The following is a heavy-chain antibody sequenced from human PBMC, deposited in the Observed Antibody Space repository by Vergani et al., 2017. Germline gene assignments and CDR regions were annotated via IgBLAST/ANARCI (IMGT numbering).Heavy chain of an antibody. CDR3: ARTGYSYSKAFDY. CDR2: IDWVDDK. D-gene: IGHD5-18*01. V-gene: IGHV2-70*15. Sequence: QVTLRESGPALVKPTQTLTLTCTFSGFSLSTSGMCVSWIRQLPGKALEWLARIDWVDDKYYSTSLKTRLTISKDTSKNQVFLTMTNMDPVDTPTFYCARTGYSYSKAFDYWGQGTLVTVSS. CDR1: GFSLSTSGMC. J-gene: IGHJ4*02.